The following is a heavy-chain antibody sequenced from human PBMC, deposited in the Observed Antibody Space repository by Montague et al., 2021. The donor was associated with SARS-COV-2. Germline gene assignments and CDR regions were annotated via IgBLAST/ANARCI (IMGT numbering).Heavy chain of an antibody. J-gene: IGHJ2*01. CDR2: IYYSGSVTT. CDR3: ARRGGGEVFARFMYWYFDV. D-gene: IGHD2-21*01. CDR1: GGSIINNY. Sequence: SETLSLTCSVSGGSIINNYWGWVRQSPGKGLEWIGYIYYSGSVTTSYNPSLKSRVSISVDTSENQFSLKLTSVTAADTAVYYCARRGGGEVFARFMYWYFDVWGRGSLVTVSS. V-gene: IGHV4-59*13.